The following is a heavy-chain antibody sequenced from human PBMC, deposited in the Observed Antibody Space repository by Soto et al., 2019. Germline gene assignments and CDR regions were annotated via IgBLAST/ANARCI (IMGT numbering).Heavy chain of an antibody. CDR3: ARRGSNSWYGY. CDR2: IYYSGST. V-gene: IGHV4-39*01. J-gene: IGHJ4*02. D-gene: IGHD6-13*01. Sequence: QLQLQESGPGLVKPSETLSLTCTVSGGSISSSSYYWGWIRQPPGKGLEWIGSIYYSGSTYYNPSLKSRVTISVDTSKNQFSLKLSSVTAADTAVYYCARRGSNSWYGYWGQGTLVTVSS. CDR1: GGSISSSSYY.